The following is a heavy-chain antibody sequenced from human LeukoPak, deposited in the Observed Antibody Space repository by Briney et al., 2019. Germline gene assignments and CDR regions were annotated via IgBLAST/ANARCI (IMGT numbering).Heavy chain of an antibody. CDR3: ARLNAFAYYFDY. CDR2: IYYSGST. J-gene: IGHJ4*02. CDR1: GGSISSYY. V-gene: IGHV4-59*01. Sequence: SETLSLTCTLSGGSISSYYWSWIRQPPGKGLEWIGYIYYSGSTNYNPSLKSRVTISVDTSKNQFSLKLSSVTAADTAVYYCARLNAFAYYFDYWGQGTLVTVSS.